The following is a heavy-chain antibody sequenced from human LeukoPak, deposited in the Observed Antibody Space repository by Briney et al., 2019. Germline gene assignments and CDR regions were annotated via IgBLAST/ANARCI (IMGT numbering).Heavy chain of an antibody. V-gene: IGHV3-43*01. Sequence: GGSLRLSCAASGFTFDDYTMHWVRQAPGKGLEWVSLISWDGGSTYYADSVKGRFTISRDNAKNSLYLQMNSLRADDTAVYYCVRKKWGVAGIWVGAFDIWGQGTMVTVSS. CDR1: GFTFDDYT. CDR3: VRKKWGVAGIWVGAFDI. D-gene: IGHD6-19*01. CDR2: ISWDGGST. J-gene: IGHJ3*02.